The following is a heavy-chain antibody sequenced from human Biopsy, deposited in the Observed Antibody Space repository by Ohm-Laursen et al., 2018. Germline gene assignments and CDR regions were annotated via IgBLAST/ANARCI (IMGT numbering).Heavy chain of an antibody. J-gene: IGHJ3*02. V-gene: IGHV1-18*01. CDR2: INAYNGDT. CDR1: GYTFTSFG. CDR3: ARDLTRQPRRGAFDI. D-gene: IGHD1-14*01. Sequence: GASVKVSCKTSGYTFTSFGFSWVRQAPGQGLEWMGWINAYNGDTDYAQKLQGRVSITTDTSTTTTYMELRSLRSDDTAVYYCARDLTRQPRRGAFDIWGQGTLVTVFS.